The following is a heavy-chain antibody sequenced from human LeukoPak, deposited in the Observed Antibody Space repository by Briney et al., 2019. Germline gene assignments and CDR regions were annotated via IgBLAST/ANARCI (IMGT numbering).Heavy chain of an antibody. D-gene: IGHD3-22*01. CDR3: ARGGAHISKIVVAKEFDY. CDR2: INHRGST. V-gene: IGHV4-34*01. Sequence: SETLSLTCAVYGGSFSDYYWSWIHQPPGKGLEWIGEINHRGSTTYNSSLKSRVTISVETSKSQFSLKLSSVTAADTAVYYCARGGAHISKIVVAKEFDYWGQGTLVTVSS. CDR1: GGSFSDYY. J-gene: IGHJ4*02.